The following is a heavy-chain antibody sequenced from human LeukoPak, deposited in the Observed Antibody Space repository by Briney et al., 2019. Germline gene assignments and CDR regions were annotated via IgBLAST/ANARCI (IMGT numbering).Heavy chain of an antibody. J-gene: IGHJ4*02. D-gene: IGHD7-27*01. CDR3: ARVGNWGMYYFDY. CDR2: INPNSGGT. Sequence: ASVKVSCKASGYSFTTYGISWVRQAPGQGLEWMGWINPNSGGTNYAQKFQGRVTMTRDTSISTAYMELSRLRSDDTAVYYCARVGNWGMYYFDYWGQGTLVTVSS. V-gene: IGHV1-2*02. CDR1: GYSFTTYG.